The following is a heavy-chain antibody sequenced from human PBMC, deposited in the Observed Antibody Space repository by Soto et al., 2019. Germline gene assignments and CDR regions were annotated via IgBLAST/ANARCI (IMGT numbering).Heavy chain of an antibody. CDR1: GFTFSSYG. J-gene: IGHJ6*02. V-gene: IGHV3-33*01. CDR2: IWYGGSNK. Sequence: QVQLVESGGGVVQPGRSLRLSCAPSGFTFSSYGMHWVRQAPGKGLEWVAVIWYGGSNKYYADSVKGRFTISRDNSKNTLYLQMNSLRAEDTAVYYCARDSWIHWGQGTTVTVSS. D-gene: IGHD5-18*01. CDR3: ARDSWIH.